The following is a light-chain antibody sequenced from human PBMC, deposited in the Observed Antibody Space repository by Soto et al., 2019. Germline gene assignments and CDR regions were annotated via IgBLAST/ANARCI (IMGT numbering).Light chain of an antibody. CDR3: QQYDNSRWT. V-gene: IGKV3-11*01. CDR2: DAS. CDR1: QSVSSY. J-gene: IGKJ1*01. Sequence: EIVLTQSPATLSLSPGERATLSCRASQSVSSYLAWYQQKPGQAPRLLIYDASNRATGIPARFSGSGSGTDFTLTISRLEPADFAVYYCQQYDNSRWTFGQGTKVDIK.